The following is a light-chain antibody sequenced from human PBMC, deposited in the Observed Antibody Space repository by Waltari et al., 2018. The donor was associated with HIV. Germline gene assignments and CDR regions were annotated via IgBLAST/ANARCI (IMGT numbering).Light chain of an antibody. Sequence: QSALTQSPSASGSPGQSVNISCSGANSDISDYNYVSWYQQHSGRPPKLIIFEVTKRPSGVPDRFSGSKSGNTASLFVSGLQPEDEATYFCSSFAGTHKLFGGGTKLTVL. V-gene: IGLV2-8*01. CDR1: NSDISDYNY. J-gene: IGLJ2*01. CDR2: EVT. CDR3: SSFAGTHKL.